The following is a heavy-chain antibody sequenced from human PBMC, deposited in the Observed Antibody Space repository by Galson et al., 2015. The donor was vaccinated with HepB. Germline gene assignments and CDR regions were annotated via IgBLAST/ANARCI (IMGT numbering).Heavy chain of an antibody. CDR2: IRNKANSHTT. CDR1: GFTFSDYY. V-gene: IGHV3-72*01. D-gene: IGHD3-10*01. J-gene: IGHJ4*02. Sequence: SLRLSCAASGFTFSDYYMDWVRQAPGKGLEWVGRIRNKANSHTTEYAASVKGRFTVSRDDSKNSLFLQMSSLQIEDTAVYFCTRASPGREYYFEYWGQGTLVTVSS. CDR3: TRASPGREYYFEY.